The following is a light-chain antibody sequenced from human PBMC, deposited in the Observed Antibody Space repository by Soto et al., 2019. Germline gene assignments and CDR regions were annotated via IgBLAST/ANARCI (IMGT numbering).Light chain of an antibody. Sequence: QSALTQPASVSGSPGQSITISCTGTSSDVGGYNYVSWYQQHPGKAPKLMIYEVSNRPSGVSNRCSGSKSGHTASLTISGLQDEDEADYYCSSYTSSSTRVFGGGTKLTV. CDR2: EVS. CDR1: SSDVGGYNY. CDR3: SSYTSSSTRV. J-gene: IGLJ3*02. V-gene: IGLV2-14*01.